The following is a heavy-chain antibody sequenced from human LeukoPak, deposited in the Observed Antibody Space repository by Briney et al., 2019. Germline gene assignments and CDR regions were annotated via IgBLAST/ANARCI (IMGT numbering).Heavy chain of an antibody. CDR2: INHSGST. Sequence: PSETLSLTCAVYGGSFSGYYWSWIRQPPGKGLEWIGEINHSGSTYYNPSLKSRVTISIDTSKNEFSLRLSSVTAADTAVYYCARDYGSGSSYDYFYYALDVWGKGTTVTVSS. J-gene: IGHJ6*04. V-gene: IGHV4-34*01. CDR3: ARDYGSGSSYDYFYYALDV. D-gene: IGHD3-10*01. CDR1: GGSFSGYY.